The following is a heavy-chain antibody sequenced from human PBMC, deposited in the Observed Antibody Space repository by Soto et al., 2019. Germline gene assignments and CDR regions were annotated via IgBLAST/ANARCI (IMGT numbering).Heavy chain of an antibody. V-gene: IGHV4-59*01. CDR3: ASSAGNPLSRFDY. J-gene: IGHJ4*02. CDR1: GGSISSYY. D-gene: IGHD6-19*01. CDR2: IYYSGST. Sequence: NPSETLSLTCTASGGSISSYYWSWIRQPPGKGLEWIGYIYYSGSTNYNPSLKSRVTISVDTSKNQFSLKLSSVTAADTAVYYCASSAGNPLSRFDYWGQGTLVTVSS.